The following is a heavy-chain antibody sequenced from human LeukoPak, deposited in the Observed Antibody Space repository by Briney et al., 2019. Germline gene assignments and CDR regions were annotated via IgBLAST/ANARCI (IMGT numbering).Heavy chain of an antibody. D-gene: IGHD1-26*01. CDR1: GFTFSSYG. CDR3: AKDTFSGSHILRNFDY. CDR2: IWYDGSNK. J-gene: IGHJ4*02. Sequence: GGSLRLSCAASGFTFSSYGMHWVRQAPGKGLEWVAVIWYDGSNKYYADSVKGRFTISRDNSKNTLYLQMNSLRAEDTAVYYCAKDTFSGSHILRNFDYWGQGTLVTVSS. V-gene: IGHV3-33*06.